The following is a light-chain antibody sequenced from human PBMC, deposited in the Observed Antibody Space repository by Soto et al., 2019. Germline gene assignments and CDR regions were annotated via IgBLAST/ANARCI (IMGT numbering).Light chain of an antibody. CDR2: EVS. J-gene: IGLJ1*01. CDR1: SIDVGAYNY. CDR3: SSYAGSNNFGV. V-gene: IGLV2-8*01. Sequence: VLTQPPSASGSPGQSVTISCTGTSIDVGAYNYVSWYQQHPGKVPKLMVYEVSKRPSGVPDRFSGSKSGNTASLTVSGLQAEDEADYYCSSYAGSNNFGVFXTGTNVTVL.